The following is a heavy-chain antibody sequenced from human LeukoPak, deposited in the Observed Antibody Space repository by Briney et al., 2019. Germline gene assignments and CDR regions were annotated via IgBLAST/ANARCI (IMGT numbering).Heavy chain of an antibody. D-gene: IGHD6-13*01. CDR2: IYTSGSI. CDR1: GVSLSRYY. V-gene: IGHV4-4*07. Sequence: PSETLSLTCTVSGVSLSRYYWSWIRQPAGKGLGWIGRIYTSGSINYNTYITSRVTMSVDTSKNQVSLKLSSVTAAGTAVYYCARALFSSSWYLLQWGQGTVVTVSS. J-gene: IGHJ4*02. CDR3: ARALFSSSWYLLQ.